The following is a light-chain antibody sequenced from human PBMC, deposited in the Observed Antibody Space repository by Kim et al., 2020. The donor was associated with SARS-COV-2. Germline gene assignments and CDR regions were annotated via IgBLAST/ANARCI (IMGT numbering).Light chain of an antibody. J-gene: IGLJ1*01. CDR1: TSDVGGHNY. CDR2: DVT. V-gene: IGLV2-14*03. CDR3: ISYTTSTTLFYV. Sequence: SITISCTRTTSDVGGHNYVSWYQQYPGKAPKLMIYDVTNRPSGFSNRFSGSKSGNTASLTISGLQSEDEADYYCISYTTSTTLFYVFGTGTKVTVL.